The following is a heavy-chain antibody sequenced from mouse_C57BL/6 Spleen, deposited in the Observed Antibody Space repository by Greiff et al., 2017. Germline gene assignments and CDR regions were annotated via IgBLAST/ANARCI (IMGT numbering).Heavy chain of an antibody. CDR2: IDPSDSET. CDR3: ARKRVDAMDY. J-gene: IGHJ4*01. CDR1: GYTFTSYW. V-gene: IGHV1-52*01. Sequence: QVHVKQPGAELVRPGSSVKLSCKASGYTFTSYWMHWVKQRPIQGLEWIGNIDPSDSETHYNQKFKDKATLTVDKSSSTAYMQLSSLTSEDSAVYYCARKRVDAMDYWGQGTSVTVSS. D-gene: IGHD1-1*02.